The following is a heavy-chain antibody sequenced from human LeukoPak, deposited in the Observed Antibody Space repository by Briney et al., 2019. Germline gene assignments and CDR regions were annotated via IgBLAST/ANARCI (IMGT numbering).Heavy chain of an antibody. CDR3: AKDFVSSYGSGS. CDR2: ISYDGSNK. V-gene: IGHV3-30*18. D-gene: IGHD3-10*01. CDR1: GFTFSSYG. Sequence: GGSLRLSCAASGFTFSSYGMHWVRQAPGKGXXXXAVISYDGSNKYYADSVKGRFTISRDNSKNTLYLQMNSLRAEDTAVYYCAKDFVSSYGSGSWGQGTLVTVSS. J-gene: IGHJ4*02.